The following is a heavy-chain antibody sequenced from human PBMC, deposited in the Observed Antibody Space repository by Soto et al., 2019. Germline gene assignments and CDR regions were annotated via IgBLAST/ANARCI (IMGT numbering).Heavy chain of an antibody. D-gene: IGHD2-15*01. V-gene: IGHV4-4*02. CDR2: IYHSGST. CDR1: GGSISSSNW. Sequence: SETLSLTCAVSGGSISSSNWWSWVRQPPGKGLEWIGEIYHSGSTNYNPSLKSRVTISVDKSKNQFSLKLTSVTAADTAVYYCASALYCSGGSCSFDPWGQGTLVTVSS. CDR3: ASALYCSGGSCSFDP. J-gene: IGHJ5*02.